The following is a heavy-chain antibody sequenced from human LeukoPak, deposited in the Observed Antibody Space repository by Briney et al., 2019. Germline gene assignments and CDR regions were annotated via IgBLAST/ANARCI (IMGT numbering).Heavy chain of an antibody. D-gene: IGHD2-8*01. CDR3: ASKGYCTNVCSPYYYYYMDV. J-gene: IGHJ6*03. CDR1: GGTFSSYA. CDR2: INPNSGGT. Sequence: GASVKVSCKASGGTFSSYAISWVRQAPGQGLEWMGWINPNSGGTNYAQKFQGRVTMTRDTSISTAYMELSRLRSDDTAVYYCASKGYCTNVCSPYYYYYMDVWGKGTTVTVSS. V-gene: IGHV1-2*02.